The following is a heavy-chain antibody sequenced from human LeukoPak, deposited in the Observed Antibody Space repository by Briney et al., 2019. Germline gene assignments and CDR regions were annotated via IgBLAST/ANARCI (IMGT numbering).Heavy chain of an antibody. CDR3: ATIYPGAATGGNY. V-gene: IGHV1-8*01. CDR2: MNPNSGNT. CDR1: GYTFNSYD. Sequence: ASVKVSCKASGYTFNSYDINWVRQATGQGLEWMGWMNPNSGNTGYAQKFQGRVTMTRNTSISTAYMELSSLRSEDTAVYYCATIYPGAATGGNYWGQGTLVTVSS. J-gene: IGHJ4*02. D-gene: IGHD1-26*01.